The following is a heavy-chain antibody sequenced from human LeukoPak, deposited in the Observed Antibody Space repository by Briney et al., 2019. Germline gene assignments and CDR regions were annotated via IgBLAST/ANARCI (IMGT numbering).Heavy chain of an antibody. V-gene: IGHV4-59*01. CDR1: GGPISRYY. D-gene: IGHD3-22*01. CDR3: ALARGYYDSSGYYYRQYYYMDV. J-gene: IGHJ6*03. CDR2: IYDSGIT. Sequence: AETLSLTCTVSGGPISRYYWSWVRQPPGKGMEWIGHIYDSGITNYNPSLKSRVTISVDTSKNQFSLKLSSVTAADTAVYYCALARGYYDSSGYYYRQYYYMDVWGKGTTVTVSS.